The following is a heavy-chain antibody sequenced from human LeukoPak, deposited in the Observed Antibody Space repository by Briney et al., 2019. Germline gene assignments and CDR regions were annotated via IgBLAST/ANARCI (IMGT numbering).Heavy chain of an antibody. Sequence: GGSLRLSCAASGFTVSSNYMDWVRQAPGKGLEWVSVIYSGGSTYYADSVKGRFTISRHNSNNTLYLQMNSLRADDTAVYYCARYSSSYAMDVWGQGTTVTVSS. CDR2: IYSGGST. CDR1: GFTVSSNY. V-gene: IGHV3-53*04. CDR3: ARYSSSYAMDV. J-gene: IGHJ6*02. D-gene: IGHD3-22*01.